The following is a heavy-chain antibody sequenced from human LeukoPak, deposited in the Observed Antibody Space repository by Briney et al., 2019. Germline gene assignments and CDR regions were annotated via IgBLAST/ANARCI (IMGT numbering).Heavy chain of an antibody. J-gene: IGHJ4*02. CDR1: GGSISSSSHY. D-gene: IGHD4-23*01. Sequence: SETLSLTCTVSGGSISSSSHYGGWIRQPPGKGLEWIGTIYYSGSTYYNPSLKSRVTISVDTSKNQFSLKLSSVTAADTAVYYCARVDYGGNFDYWGQGTLVTVSS. CDR3: ARVDYGGNFDY. V-gene: IGHV4-39*07. CDR2: IYYSGST.